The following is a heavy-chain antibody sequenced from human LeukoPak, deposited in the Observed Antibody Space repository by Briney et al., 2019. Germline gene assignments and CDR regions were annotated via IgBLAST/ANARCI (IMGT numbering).Heavy chain of an antibody. V-gene: IGHV3-74*03. CDR1: GFTFSSNW. CDR3: ARDGTRSSWVAYNWFDS. Sequence: GGSLRLSCAASGFTFSSNWMHWVRQAPGKGLVWISRINGDGRIIEHAESVKGRFTISRNNAKNTLYLQMNRLRAEDTAVYYCARDGTRSSWVAYNWFDSWGQGTLVTVSS. D-gene: IGHD6-13*01. J-gene: IGHJ5*01. CDR2: INGDGRII.